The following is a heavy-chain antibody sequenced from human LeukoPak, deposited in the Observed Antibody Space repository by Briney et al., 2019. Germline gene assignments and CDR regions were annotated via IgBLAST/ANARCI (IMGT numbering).Heavy chain of an antibody. CDR2: ISSSSSYI. Sequence: GGSLRLSCAASGFTFSSYSMNWVRQAPGKGLEWVSSISSSSSYIYYADSVKGRFTISRDNAKNSLYLQMNSLRAEDTAVYYCAKWAYYYDSSGYYLDYWGQGTLVTVSS. V-gene: IGHV3-21*01. CDR3: AKWAYYYDSSGYYLDY. D-gene: IGHD3-22*01. CDR1: GFTFSSYS. J-gene: IGHJ4*02.